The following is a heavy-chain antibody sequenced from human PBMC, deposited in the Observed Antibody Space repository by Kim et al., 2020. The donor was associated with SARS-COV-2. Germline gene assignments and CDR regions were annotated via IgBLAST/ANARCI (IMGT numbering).Heavy chain of an antibody. CDR3: ARDRCSDWYGNYYYYMDV. D-gene: IGHD6-19*01. CDR1: GYTFTSYT. J-gene: IGHJ6*03. CDR2: INTGNGNT. Sequence: ASVKVSCKASGYTFTSYTMHWVRQAPGQRLEWMGWINTGNGNTKYSQNFQDRVTITRDTSASTAYMELSSLRPEDTAVYYCARDRCSDWYGNYYYYMDVWGKGTTVTVSS. V-gene: IGHV1-3*04.